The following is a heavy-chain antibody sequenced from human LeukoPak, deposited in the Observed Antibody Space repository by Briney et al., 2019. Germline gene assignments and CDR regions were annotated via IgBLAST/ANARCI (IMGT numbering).Heavy chain of an antibody. D-gene: IGHD2-2*02. CDR1: GGSISSYY. V-gene: IGHV4-4*07. CDR3: ARDHRDTPPKYYYYYMDV. CDR2: IYTSGST. J-gene: IGHJ6*03. Sequence: SETLSLTCTVSGGSISSYYWSWIRQPAGKGLEWIGRIYTSGSTNYNPSLKSRVTMSVDTSKNQFSLKLSSVTAADTAVYYCARDHRDTPPKYYYYYMDVWGKGTTVTVSS.